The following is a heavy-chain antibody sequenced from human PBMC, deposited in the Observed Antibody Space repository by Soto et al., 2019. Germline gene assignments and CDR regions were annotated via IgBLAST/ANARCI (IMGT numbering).Heavy chain of an antibody. J-gene: IGHJ4*02. CDR1: GGSFSGYY. V-gene: IGHV4-34*01. D-gene: IGHD3-9*01. Sequence: QVQLQQWGAGLLKPSETLSLTCAVYGGSFSGYYWSWIRQPPGKGLEWIGEINHSGSTNYNPSLKSRVTISLDTSKNQFSLKLSSVTAADTAVYYCAREHYDILPGEYKGDHWGQGTLVTVSS. CDR3: AREHYDILPGEYKGDH. CDR2: INHSGST.